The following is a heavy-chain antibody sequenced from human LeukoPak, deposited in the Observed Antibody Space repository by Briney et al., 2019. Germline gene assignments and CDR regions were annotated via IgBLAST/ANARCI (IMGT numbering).Heavy chain of an antibody. D-gene: IGHD5-12*01. CDR1: GYTFTGYY. CDR2: INPNSGGT. Sequence: ASVEVSSKASGYTFTGYYMHWVRQAPGPGLAWMGWINPNSGGTNYAQKFQGRVTMTRDTSISTAYMELSRLRSDDTAVYYCARLATQDAFDIWGQGTMVTVSS. CDR3: ARLATQDAFDI. V-gene: IGHV1-2*02. J-gene: IGHJ3*02.